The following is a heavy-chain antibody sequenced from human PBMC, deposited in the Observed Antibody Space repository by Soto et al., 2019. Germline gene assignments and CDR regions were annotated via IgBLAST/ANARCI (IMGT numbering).Heavy chain of an antibody. CDR3: ARVSGSYLYYYGMDV. Sequence: PSETLSLTCTGSGGSISSYYWSWIRQPPGKGLEWIGYIYYSGSTNYNPSLKSRVTISVDTSKNQFSLKLSSATAADTAVYYCARVSGSYLYYYGMDVWGQGTTVTVSS. J-gene: IGHJ6*02. V-gene: IGHV4-59*01. D-gene: IGHD1-26*01. CDR2: IYYSGST. CDR1: GGSISSYY.